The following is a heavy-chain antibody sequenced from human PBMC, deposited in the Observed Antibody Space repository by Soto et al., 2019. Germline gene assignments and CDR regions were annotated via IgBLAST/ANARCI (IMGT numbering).Heavy chain of an antibody. V-gene: IGHV4-59*11. CDR1: GGSISSHY. D-gene: IGHD6-19*01. J-gene: IGHJ4*02. CDR2: IYYSGST. CDR3: ASSQGYSSGWYRFDY. Sequence: SETLSLTCTVSGGSISSHYWSWLRQPPGKGLEWIGYIYYSGSTNYNPSLKSRVTISVDTSKNQFSLKLSSVTAADTAVYYCASSQGYSSGWYRFDYWGQGTLVTVSS.